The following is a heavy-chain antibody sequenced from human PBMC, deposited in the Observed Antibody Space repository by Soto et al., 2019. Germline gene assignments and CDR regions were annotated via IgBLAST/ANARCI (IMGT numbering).Heavy chain of an antibody. CDR3: AREYSSSWYGLNWFDP. CDR2: ISSSSSTI. Sequence: EVQLVESGGGLVQPGGSLRLSCAASGFTFSSYSMNWVRQAPGKGLEWVSYISSSSSTIYYADSAKGRFTISRDNAKNSLYLQMNSLRAEDTAVYYCAREYSSSWYGLNWFDPWGQGTLVTVSS. D-gene: IGHD6-13*01. V-gene: IGHV3-48*01. J-gene: IGHJ5*02. CDR1: GFTFSSYS.